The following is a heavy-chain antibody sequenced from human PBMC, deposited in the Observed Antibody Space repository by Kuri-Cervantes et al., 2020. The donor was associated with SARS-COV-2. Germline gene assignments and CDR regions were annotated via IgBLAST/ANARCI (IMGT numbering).Heavy chain of an antibody. Sequence: SQTLSLTCAYYGESFSGYYWNWVRQPPGKGLEWIGEVNHSGSTNYNPSLKSRVTISVDTSSKQFSLHLGSVTAADTAVYYCARAYGFLRYIYYMDVRGRGTTVTVSS. J-gene: IGHJ6*03. CDR1: GESFSGYY. CDR2: VNHSGST. D-gene: IGHD4-17*01. CDR3: ARAYGFLRYIYYMDV. V-gene: IGHV4-34*01.